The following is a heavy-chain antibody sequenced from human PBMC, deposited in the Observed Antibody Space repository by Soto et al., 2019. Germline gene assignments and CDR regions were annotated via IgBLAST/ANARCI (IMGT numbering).Heavy chain of an antibody. J-gene: IGHJ3*02. Sequence: GGSLRLSCAASGFTFSDYALHWVRQAPGKGLEWVTVISYDGSNKYYADSVKGRFTISRDNSKNTLYLQMNSLRAEDTAVYYCAKQSRKGDYPDAFDIWGQGTMVTVSS. CDR1: GFTFSDYA. D-gene: IGHD4-17*01. CDR3: AKQSRKGDYPDAFDI. V-gene: IGHV3-30*18. CDR2: ISYDGSNK.